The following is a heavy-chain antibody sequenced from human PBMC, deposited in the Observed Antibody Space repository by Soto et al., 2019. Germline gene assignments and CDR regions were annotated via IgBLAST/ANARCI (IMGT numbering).Heavy chain of an antibody. J-gene: IGHJ4*02. CDR3: ARDPAPSGWYDY. D-gene: IGHD6-19*01. V-gene: IGHV3-74*01. Sequence: GGSLRLSCAASGFTFSNYWMHWVRQVPGKGLVWVSLINSDGSSTSYADSVKGRFTIFRDNAENTLYLQMNSLRAEDTAVYYCARDPAPSGWYDYWGQGTLVTVSS. CDR1: GFTFSNYW. CDR2: INSDGSST.